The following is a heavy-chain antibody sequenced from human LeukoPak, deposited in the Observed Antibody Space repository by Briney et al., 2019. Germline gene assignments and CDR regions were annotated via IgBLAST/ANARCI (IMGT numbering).Heavy chain of an antibody. D-gene: IGHD3-10*01. J-gene: IGHJ4*02. V-gene: IGHV4-34*01. CDR1: GGSFRGYY. Sequence: SETLSLTCAVYGGSFRGYYWSWIRQPPGKGLEWIGEINHSGSTNYNPSLKSRVTISVDTSKNQFSLKLSSVTAADTAVYYCARLKRYYGSGSYYKTFDYWGQGTLVTVSS. CDR2: INHSGST. CDR3: ARLKRYYGSGSYYKTFDY.